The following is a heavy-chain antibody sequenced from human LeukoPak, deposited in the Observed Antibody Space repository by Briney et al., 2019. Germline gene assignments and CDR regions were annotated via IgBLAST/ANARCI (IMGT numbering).Heavy chain of an antibody. J-gene: IGHJ4*02. CDR2: IIPIFGTA. V-gene: IGHV1-69*01. D-gene: IGHD6-13*01. CDR3: ARVGRRIAAAGHFDY. CDR1: GGTFSIYA. Sequence: SVTVSCTSSGGTFSIYAISWVRQAPGQGLEWMGGIIPIFGTANYAQKFQGRVTITADESTSTAYMELSSLRSEDTAVYYCARVGRRIAAAGHFDYWGEGTLVTVSS.